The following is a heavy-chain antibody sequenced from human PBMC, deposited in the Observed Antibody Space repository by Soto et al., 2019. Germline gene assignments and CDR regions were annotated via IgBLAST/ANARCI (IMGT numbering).Heavy chain of an antibody. CDR2: INHSGST. CDR3: ARGGLGYGPKYYYYYYMDV. D-gene: IGHD5-18*01. V-gene: IGHV4-34*01. Sequence: QVQLQQWGAGLLKPSETLSLTCAVYGGSFSGYYWSWIRQPPGKGLEWIGEINHSGSTNYNPSLNSRVTISVDTSKNQFSLKLSSVTAADTAVYYCARGGLGYGPKYYYYYYMDVWGKGTTVTVSS. CDR1: GGSFSGYY. J-gene: IGHJ6*03.